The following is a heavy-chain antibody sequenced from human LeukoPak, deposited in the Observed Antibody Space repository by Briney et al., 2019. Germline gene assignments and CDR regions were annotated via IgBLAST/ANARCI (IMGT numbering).Heavy chain of an antibody. Sequence: SVKVSCKASGGTFSSYAISWVRQAPGQGLEWMGGIIPIFGTANYAQKFQGRVTITADESTSTAYMELSSLRSEDTAVYYCATTPGGSGSSSYYYYGMDVWGQGTTVTVSS. J-gene: IGHJ6*02. CDR3: ATTPGGSGSSSYYYYGMDV. CDR2: IIPIFGTA. D-gene: IGHD3-10*01. V-gene: IGHV1-69*01. CDR1: GGTFSSYA.